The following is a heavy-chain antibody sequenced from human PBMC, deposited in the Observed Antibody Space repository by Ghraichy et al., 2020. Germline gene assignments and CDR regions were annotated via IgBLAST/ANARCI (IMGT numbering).Heavy chain of an antibody. Sequence: GGSLRLSCAASGFIFSNYWMTWVRQAPGQGLEWVANIKHDGTEKYYVDSVKGRFTVSRDNGQNSLYLQMNTLRAEDTAVYYCAKTRPDDYYGRSGYYGAFDVWGQGTMVTVSS. J-gene: IGHJ3*01. CDR3: AKTRPDDYYGRSGYYGAFDV. V-gene: IGHV3-7*01. CDR2: IKHDGTEK. CDR1: GFIFSNYW. D-gene: IGHD3-22*01.